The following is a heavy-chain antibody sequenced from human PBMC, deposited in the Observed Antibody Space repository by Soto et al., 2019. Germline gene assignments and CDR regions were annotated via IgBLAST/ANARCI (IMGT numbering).Heavy chain of an antibody. V-gene: IGHV4-4*02. CDR1: GGSFTSNNW. CDR3: ASRDPGTSVDY. D-gene: IGHD1-7*01. CDR2: IYRTGST. Sequence: SETLSLTCAVSGGSFTSNNWWTWVRQPPGQGLEWIGEIYRTGSTNYNPSLKSRVTISLDKSENQFSLKVTSLTAADTAVYYCASRDPGTSVDYWGQGTLVTSPQ. J-gene: IGHJ4*02.